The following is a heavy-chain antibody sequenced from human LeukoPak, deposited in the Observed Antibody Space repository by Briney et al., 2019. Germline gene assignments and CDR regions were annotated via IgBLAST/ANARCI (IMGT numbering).Heavy chain of an antibody. CDR1: GFTFSSYE. CDR2: ISSSGSTI. Sequence: PGGSLRLSCAASGFTFSSYEMNWVRQAPGKGLEWGSYISSSGSTIYYAASVKGRFTISRENAKNSLYLQMNSLRAEDTAVYYCARGSVYYYDSSGHWGYWGQGTLVTVSS. V-gene: IGHV3-48*03. CDR3: ARGSVYYYDSSGHWGY. D-gene: IGHD3-22*01. J-gene: IGHJ4*02.